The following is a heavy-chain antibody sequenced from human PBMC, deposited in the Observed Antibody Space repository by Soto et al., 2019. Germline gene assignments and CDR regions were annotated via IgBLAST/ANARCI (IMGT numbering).Heavy chain of an antibody. J-gene: IGHJ4*02. Sequence: PSETLSLTCTVSGGSTNSRSDYWGWIRQPPGKGLEWIGSVYYSGSTHDNPSLQSRVTISVDTSRNQFSLNLISVTAADTAVYFCASQPRGPCYGERGLYLDHWGQGTLVTVSS. CDR2: VYYSGST. D-gene: IGHD3-16*01. V-gene: IGHV4-39*01. CDR1: GGSTNSRSDY. CDR3: ASQPRGPCYGERGLYLDH.